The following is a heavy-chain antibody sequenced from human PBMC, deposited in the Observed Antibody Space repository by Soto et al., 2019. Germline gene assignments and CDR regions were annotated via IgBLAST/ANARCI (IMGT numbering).Heavy chain of an antibody. CDR2: IKQDGSEK. CDR1: GFTFSSYW. J-gene: IGHJ5*02. V-gene: IGHV3-7*01. CDR3: ARARSGYGSSTSCYGWYDP. D-gene: IGHD2-2*01. Sequence: GGSLRLPCAACGFTFSSYWMSWVGQAPGKXLEWLANIKQDGSEKYYVDSVKGRFTISRDNANNSLYLQMNSLRAEHTAVYYCARARSGYGSSTSCYGWYDPWGKGNLVAVSS.